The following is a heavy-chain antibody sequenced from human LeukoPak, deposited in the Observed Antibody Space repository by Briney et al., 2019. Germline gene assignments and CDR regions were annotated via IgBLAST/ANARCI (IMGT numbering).Heavy chain of an antibody. CDR1: GYTFTAYY. Sequence: ASVKVSCKASGYTFTAYYIYWLRQAPGQGLEWMGWINPNSGGAKYAQKFQGRVTMTRDTSISTAYMELSRLGSDDTAVYYCARGGDTGFYCDYWGQGTLVTVSS. D-gene: IGHD3-10*01. J-gene: IGHJ4*02. CDR2: INPNSGGA. V-gene: IGHV1-2*02. CDR3: ARGGDTGFYCDY.